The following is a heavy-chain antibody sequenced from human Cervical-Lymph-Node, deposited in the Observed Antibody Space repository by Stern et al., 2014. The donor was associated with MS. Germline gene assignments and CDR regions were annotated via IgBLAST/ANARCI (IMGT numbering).Heavy chain of an antibody. V-gene: IGHV4-31*03. J-gene: IGHJ4*02. CDR2: IYYSGSS. CDR1: GGSISSSGYY. Sequence: QLQLQESGPGLVKPSQTLSLTCSVSGGSISSSGYYWSWVRQHQGKGLEWIGIIYYSGSSYYKSSLKSRVSISSDTSKNQFSLNLNSVTAADTAIYYCARARGSVTMRVLDYWGQGILVTVSS. D-gene: IGHD4-17*01. CDR3: ARARGSVTMRVLDY.